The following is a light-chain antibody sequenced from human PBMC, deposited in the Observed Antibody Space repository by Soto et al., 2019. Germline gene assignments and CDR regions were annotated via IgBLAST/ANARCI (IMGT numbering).Light chain of an antibody. CDR3: SSYASSSTWV. J-gene: IGLJ3*02. CDR1: SSDVGGYNY. V-gene: IGLV2-14*01. CDR2: EVS. Sequence: QSALTQPASVSGSPGQSITISCTGTSSDVGGYNYVSWYQQHPGKAPKLMIYEVSYRPSGVSNRFSGSKSANTASLTISGLQAEDEADYYCSSYASSSTWVFGGGTKLTFL.